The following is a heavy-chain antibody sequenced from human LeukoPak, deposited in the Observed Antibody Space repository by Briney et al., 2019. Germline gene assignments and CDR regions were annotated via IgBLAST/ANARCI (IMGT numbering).Heavy chain of an antibody. CDR1: GGSISSSNW. J-gene: IGHJ3*02. V-gene: IGHV4-4*02. CDR2: IYHSGST. Sequence: SGTLSLTCAVSGGSISSSNWWSWVRQPPGKGLEWIGEIYHSGSTNYNPSLKSRVTISVDKSKNQFSLKLSSVTAADTAVYYCARELPRGSGNPLGAFDIWGQGTMVTVSS. CDR3: ARELPRGSGNPLGAFDI. D-gene: IGHD3-10*01.